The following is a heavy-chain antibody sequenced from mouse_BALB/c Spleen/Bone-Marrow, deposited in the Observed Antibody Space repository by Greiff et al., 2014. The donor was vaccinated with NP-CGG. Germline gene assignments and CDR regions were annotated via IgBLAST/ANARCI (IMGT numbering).Heavy chain of an antibody. CDR3: ARYGNYPLFAY. V-gene: IGHV1-7*01. CDR2: ISPSTGYS. J-gene: IGHJ3*01. Sequence: VQLKQSGAELAKPGASVKMSCKASGYSFTNYWMHWVKQRPGQGLEWIGYISPSTGYSEYNQKFKDKATLTADKSSNIAYMQLSSLTSEDSAVYYCARYGNYPLFAYWGQGTLVTVAA. CDR1: GYSFTNYW. D-gene: IGHD2-1*01.